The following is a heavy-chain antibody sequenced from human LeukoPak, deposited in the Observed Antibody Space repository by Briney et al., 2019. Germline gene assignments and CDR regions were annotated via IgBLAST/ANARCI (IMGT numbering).Heavy chain of an antibody. Sequence: PGGSLRLSCAVSGITLSNYGMSWVRQAPGKGLEWVAGISDSGGRTKYADSVKGRFTISRDNSKNTLYLQMNSLRAEDTAVYYCAKSGGSWYGDPIFDYWGQGTLVTVSS. CDR3: AKSGGSWYGDPIFDY. CDR2: ISDSGGRT. D-gene: IGHD2-15*01. J-gene: IGHJ4*02. V-gene: IGHV3-23*01. CDR1: GITLSNYG.